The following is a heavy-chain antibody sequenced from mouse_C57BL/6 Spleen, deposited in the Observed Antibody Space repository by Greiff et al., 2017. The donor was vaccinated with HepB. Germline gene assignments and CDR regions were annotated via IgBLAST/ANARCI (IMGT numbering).Heavy chain of an antibody. D-gene: IGHD1-1*01. Sequence: EVQLVESGGGLVQPGGSLSLSCAASGFTFTDYYMSWVRQPPGKALEWLGFIRNKANGYTTEYSASVKGRFTISRDNSQSILYLQMNALRAEDSDSYYYSRYHYGSSYFGYAMDYWGQGTSVTVSS. CDR1: GFTFTDYY. CDR3: SRYHYGSSYFGYAMDY. V-gene: IGHV7-3*01. J-gene: IGHJ4*01. CDR2: IRNKANGYTT.